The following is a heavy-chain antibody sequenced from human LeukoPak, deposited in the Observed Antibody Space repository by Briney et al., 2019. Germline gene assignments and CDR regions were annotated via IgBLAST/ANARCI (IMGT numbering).Heavy chain of an antibody. CDR1: GFTFSSYG. J-gene: IGHJ3*02. CDR3: AKAILTMIVADAFDI. D-gene: IGHD3-22*01. CDR2: ISYDGSNK. V-gene: IGHV3-30*18. Sequence: QSGGSLRLSCAASGFTFSSYGMHWVRQAPGKGLEWVAVISYDGSNKYYADSVKGRFTISRDNSKNTLYLQMNSLRAEDTAVYYCAKAILTMIVADAFDIWGQGTMVTVSS.